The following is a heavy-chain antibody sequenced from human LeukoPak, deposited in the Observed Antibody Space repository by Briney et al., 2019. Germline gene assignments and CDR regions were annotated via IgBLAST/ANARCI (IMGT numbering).Heavy chain of an antibody. D-gene: IGHD3-10*01. CDR1: GFTFRTYA. Sequence: GGSLRLSCSASGFTFRTYAMHWVRQAPGKGLEYVSAISSNGDSTYYADSVKGRFTISRDNSRNTVHLQMSSLRADDTAVYYCVKDWFGDFWGQGTLVTVSS. J-gene: IGHJ4*02. CDR2: ISSNGDST. CDR3: VKDWFGDF. V-gene: IGHV3-64D*06.